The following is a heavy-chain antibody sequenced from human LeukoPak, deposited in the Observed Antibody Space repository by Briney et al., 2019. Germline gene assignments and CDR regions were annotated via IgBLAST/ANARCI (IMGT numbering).Heavy chain of an antibody. D-gene: IGHD3-22*01. CDR2: IYSSGST. CDR1: GGSISTNNYY. Sequence: SETLSLTCFVSGGSISTNNYYWGWIPPPPGKGLEWIGSIYSSGSTYYNPSLKSRVTISVDTSKNQFSLKMTSVTAADTAVYSCARGSFRSGYLDYWGQGILVTVSS. CDR3: ARGSFRSGYLDY. V-gene: IGHV4-39*01. J-gene: IGHJ4*02.